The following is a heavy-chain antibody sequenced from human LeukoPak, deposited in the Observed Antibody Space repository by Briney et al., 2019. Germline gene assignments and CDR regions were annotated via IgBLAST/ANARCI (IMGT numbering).Heavy chain of an antibody. Sequence: GGSLRLSCAASGIILSRYWMSWVRQAPGEGLEWVANIKQDESEKDYVDSVRGRFTISRDDAQNSLYLQMNSLRAEDTALYYCATYSGVHHKTFDDWGQGTLVTVSS. CDR3: ATYSGVHHKTFDD. CDR2: IKQDESEK. J-gene: IGHJ4*02. V-gene: IGHV3-7*03. D-gene: IGHD1-26*01. CDR1: GIILSRYW.